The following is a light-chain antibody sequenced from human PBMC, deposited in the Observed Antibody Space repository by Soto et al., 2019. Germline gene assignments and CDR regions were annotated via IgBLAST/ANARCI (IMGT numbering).Light chain of an antibody. Sequence: QSVLTQPPSASGTPGQRVTISCTVSSSDIGSNYVYWYQQLPEMAPKLLIYKNDQRPSGISERFSGSKSGTSASLAISGLRTEDEANYYCASWDDTLSGRVFGGGTKLTVL. CDR3: ASWDDTLSGRV. J-gene: IGLJ3*02. CDR1: SSDIGSNY. V-gene: IGLV1-47*01. CDR2: KND.